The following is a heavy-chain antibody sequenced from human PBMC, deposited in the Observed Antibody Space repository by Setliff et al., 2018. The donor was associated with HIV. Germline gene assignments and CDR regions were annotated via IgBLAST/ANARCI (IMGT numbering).Heavy chain of an antibody. CDR1: GGSVSSGYY. CDR2: IYYSESS. V-gene: IGHV4-39*07. J-gene: IGHJ5*02. Sequence: SETLSLTCTVSGGSVSSGYYWGWIRQPPGKGLEWIGTIYYSESSYYNPSLKSRVTISVDTSKNQFSLRLSSVTAADTAVYYCARELEHSSGSGGFGPWGQGTLVTVSS. CDR3: ARELEHSSGSGGFGP. D-gene: IGHD6-19*01.